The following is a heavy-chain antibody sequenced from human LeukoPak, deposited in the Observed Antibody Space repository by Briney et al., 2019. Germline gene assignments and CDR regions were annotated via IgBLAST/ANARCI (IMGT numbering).Heavy chain of an antibody. J-gene: IGHJ4*02. CDR1: GYSISSGYY. CDR3: AREHSYYDSSGYYYGSGYFDY. D-gene: IGHD3-22*01. Sequence: PSETLSLTCTVSGYSISSGYYWGLIRQPPGKGLEWIGSFYHGGSTYYNPSLKSRVIISVDTSKNQFSLKLSSVTAADTAVYSCAREHSYYDSSGYYYGSGYFDYWGQGTLVTVSS. V-gene: IGHV4-38-2*02. CDR2: FYHGGST.